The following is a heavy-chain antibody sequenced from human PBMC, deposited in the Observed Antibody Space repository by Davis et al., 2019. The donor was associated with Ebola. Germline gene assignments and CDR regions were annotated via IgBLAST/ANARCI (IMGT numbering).Heavy chain of an antibody. CDR3: VRGAGLQK. CDR2: LDYDGSSI. J-gene: IGHJ4*02. Sequence: PGGSLRLSCAASGFIFKNFYMSWVRQAPGKGLEWISYLDYDGSSIYTADSLKGRFTISRDNAKNFLYLQMDSLTVEDTAVYFCVRGAGLQKWGQGTLVTVPA. CDR1: GFIFKNFY. D-gene: IGHD6-19*01. V-gene: IGHV3-11*01.